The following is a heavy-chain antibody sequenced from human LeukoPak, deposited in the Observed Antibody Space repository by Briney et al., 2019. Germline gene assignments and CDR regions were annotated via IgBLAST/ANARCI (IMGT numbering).Heavy chain of an antibody. CDR2: VYSEGTT. CDR1: GFTVTSSY. D-gene: IGHD4-17*01. CDR3: AKDPSDYGDYDWFDP. V-gene: IGHV3-53*01. Sequence: GGSLRLSCAASGFTVTSSYMNWVRQAPGKGLEWVSIVYSEGTTYYADSVKGRFTISRDNSKNTLYLQMNSLRAEDTAVYYCAKDPSDYGDYDWFDPWGQGTLVTVSS. J-gene: IGHJ5*02.